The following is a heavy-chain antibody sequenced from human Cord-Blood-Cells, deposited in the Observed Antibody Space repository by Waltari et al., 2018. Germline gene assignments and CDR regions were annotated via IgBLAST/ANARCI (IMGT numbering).Heavy chain of an antibody. J-gene: IGHJ6*03. CDR3: ARGTAYYDILTGYTYYYYYMDV. D-gene: IGHD3-9*01. CDR1: GFSLRNARMG. V-gene: IGHV2-26*01. Sequence: QVTLKESGPVLVKPTETLTLTCTVSGFSLRNARMGVSWIRQPPGKALEWLAHIFSNDEKSYSTSLKSRLTISKDTSKSQVVLTMTNMDPVDTATYYCARGTAYYDILTGYTYYYYYMDVWGKGTTVTVSS. CDR2: IFSNDEK.